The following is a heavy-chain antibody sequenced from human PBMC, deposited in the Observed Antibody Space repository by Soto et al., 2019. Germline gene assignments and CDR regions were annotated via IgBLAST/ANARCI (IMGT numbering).Heavy chain of an antibody. V-gene: IGHV3-23*01. J-gene: IGHJ6*02. Sequence: PGGSLRLSCAASGFTFSSYAMSCVRQAPGKGLEWVSSIRGSGGSTQYADSVKGRFTISRDNSKNTLYLQMNSLRAEDTAVYCCAKERTYYYGSGSYHHYGMDVWGQGTTVTVSS. CDR3: AKERTYYYGSGSYHHYGMDV. D-gene: IGHD3-10*01. CDR1: GFTFSSYA. CDR2: IRGSGGST.